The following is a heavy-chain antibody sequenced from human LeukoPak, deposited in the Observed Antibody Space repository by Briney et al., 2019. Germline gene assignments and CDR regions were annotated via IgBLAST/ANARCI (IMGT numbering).Heavy chain of an antibody. CDR3: AKDFSSASYTYYYYYMDV. Sequence: PSETLALTCTVSGGSITTTTYYWGWIRRPPGKGLEWIGSIYYSGNTYYNPSLKSRVTISLDTSKNQFSLKVSSVTAADTAIYYCAKDFSSASYTYYYYYMDVWGKGTTVTVSS. V-gene: IGHV4-39*07. CDR2: IYYSGNT. CDR1: GGSITTTTYY. J-gene: IGHJ6*03. D-gene: IGHD6-25*01.